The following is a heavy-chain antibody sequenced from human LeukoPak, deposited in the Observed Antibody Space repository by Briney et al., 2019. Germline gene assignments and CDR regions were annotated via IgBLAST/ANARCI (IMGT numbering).Heavy chain of an antibody. Sequence: SETLSLTCTVSGGSVTDYYWSWIRQPPGKGLEWIGYIYYSGSTNYNPSLKSRVTISVDTSKNQFSLKLSSVTAADTAVYYCACGDYRVGNWFDPWGQGTLVTVSS. D-gene: IGHD4-17*01. J-gene: IGHJ5*02. CDR3: ACGDYRVGNWFDP. V-gene: IGHV4-59*02. CDR1: GGSVTDYY. CDR2: IYYSGST.